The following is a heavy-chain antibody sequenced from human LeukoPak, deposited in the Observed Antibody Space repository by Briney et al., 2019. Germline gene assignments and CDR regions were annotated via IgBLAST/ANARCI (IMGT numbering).Heavy chain of an antibody. CDR2: IYHSGTT. D-gene: IGHD6-19*01. V-gene: IGHV4-30-4*07. Sequence: SETLSLTCAVSGVAISRGGYAWNWIRQPPGKGLEWSAYIYHSGTTYYNPSLKSRATISVDTSKNQFSLKLSSVTAADTAVYYCVRGRYSSGWFKDKNWFDPWGQGIPVTVSS. CDR1: GVAISRGGYA. CDR3: VRGRYSSGWFKDKNWFDP. J-gene: IGHJ5*02.